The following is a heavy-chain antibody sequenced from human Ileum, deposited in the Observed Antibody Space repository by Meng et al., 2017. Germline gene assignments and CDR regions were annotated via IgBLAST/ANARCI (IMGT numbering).Heavy chain of an antibody. CDR1: GFTFVDYA. CDR3: VGIVVVVAATHVY. J-gene: IGHJ4*02. D-gene: IGHD2-15*01. CDR2: IRWVGGST. Sequence: GGSLRPSCAASGFTFVDYARHWVRQAPGKGLEWVSLIRWVGGSTSYADSVKGRFAISRDNSKNSLYLQMNSLRAEDTALYYCVGIVVVVAATHVYWGQGTLVTVSS. V-gene: IGHV3-43D*03.